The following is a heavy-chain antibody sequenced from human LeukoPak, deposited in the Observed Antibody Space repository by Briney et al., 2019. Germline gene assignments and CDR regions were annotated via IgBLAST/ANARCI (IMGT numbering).Heavy chain of an antibody. CDR2: IYTNGSV. Sequence: SETLSLTCTVSGASIGRYYWSWIRQPVGKGLEWFGRIYTNGSVNYNSSLTSRVTMSRDTSKNQFHLKVTSVTVADTAVYYCARLLGSSGYAGDWYFDLWGPGILITVSS. V-gene: IGHV4-4*07. D-gene: IGHD3-22*01. CDR1: GASIGRYY. J-gene: IGHJ2*01. CDR3: ARLLGSSGYAGDWYFDL.